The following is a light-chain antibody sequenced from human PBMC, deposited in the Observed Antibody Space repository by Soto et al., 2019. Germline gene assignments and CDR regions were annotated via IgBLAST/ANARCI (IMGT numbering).Light chain of an antibody. V-gene: IGLV1-44*01. J-gene: IGLJ1*01. Sequence: QSVLTQPPSTSGTPGQRVTISCSGSSSNIGSNTVNWYQQLPGTAPKLLIYTDNQRPSGVPDRFSGSKSGTSASLAISGLQSEDEADYYCAAWDDTLNGLYVFGPWTKLTVL. CDR3: AAWDDTLNGLYV. CDR1: SSNIGSNT. CDR2: TDN.